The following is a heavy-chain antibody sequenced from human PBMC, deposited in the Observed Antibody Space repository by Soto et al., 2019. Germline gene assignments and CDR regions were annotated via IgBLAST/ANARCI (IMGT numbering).Heavy chain of an antibody. CDR3: ARVFSLNYDSTPAPDDY. J-gene: IGHJ4*02. Sequence: PGGSLRVSCAASGFTFSSYIMNWVRQSPGKGLEWVSSISSSSSYIYYADSVKGRFTISRDNAKNSLYLQMNSLRAEDTAVYYCARVFSLNYDSTPAPDDYWGQATLVTVSS. D-gene: IGHD3-22*01. CDR2: ISSSSSYI. V-gene: IGHV3-21*01. CDR1: GFTFSSYI.